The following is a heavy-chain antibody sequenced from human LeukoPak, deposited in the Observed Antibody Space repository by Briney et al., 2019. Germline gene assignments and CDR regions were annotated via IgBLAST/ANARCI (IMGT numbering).Heavy chain of an antibody. J-gene: IGHJ4*02. Sequence: SQTLSLTCTVSGGSVRRGNYYWTWIRQPAGSGLEWIGRIYTSGTTDYNPSLRTRVTISVDASRNQFSLNLSSVTAADTAVYYCARDPLPITGTIPFDYWGQGTLVTVSS. V-gene: IGHV4-61*02. CDR3: ARDPLPITGTIPFDY. CDR2: IYTSGTT. D-gene: IGHD1-7*01. CDR1: GGSVRRGNYY.